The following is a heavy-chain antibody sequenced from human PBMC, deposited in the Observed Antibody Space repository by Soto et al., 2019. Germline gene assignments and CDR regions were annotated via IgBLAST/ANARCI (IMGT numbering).Heavy chain of an antibody. CDR3: AKEGISRVTDFYN. V-gene: IGHV3-23*01. CDR1: GFTFSSCA. J-gene: IGHJ4*02. D-gene: IGHD4-4*01. Sequence: PGGSLRLSCAASGFTFSSCAMSWVRQAPGKGLEWVSGISPNGGAAYYADSVKGRFTISRDNSKSTLHLQMHSLGAEDTAIYYVAKEGISRVTDFYNWGQGTLVTVSS. CDR2: ISPNGGAA.